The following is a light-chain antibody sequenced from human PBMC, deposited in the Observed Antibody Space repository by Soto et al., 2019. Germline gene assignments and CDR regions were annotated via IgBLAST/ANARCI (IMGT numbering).Light chain of an antibody. V-gene: IGKV1-39*01. CDR1: LSIPTY. Sequence: DIQMTQSPSSLSASVGDRVTITCRTSLSIPTYLNWYQQKPGKAPKLLIYAATSLQSGVPSRFSGTESGTDFTLTISSLQPEDFPTYYCHQSYSTPPFGQG. CDR3: HQSYSTPP. CDR2: AAT. J-gene: IGKJ1*01.